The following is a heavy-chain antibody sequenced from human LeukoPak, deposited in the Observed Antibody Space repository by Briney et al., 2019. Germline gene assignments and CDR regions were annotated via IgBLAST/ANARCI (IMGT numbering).Heavy chain of an antibody. Sequence: SDTLSLTRGVYGGSFSNYFWTWIRQSPAKGLEWVGEINESGDTDYNPSLKRRANISIDTSRSQFSLTLSSVTAADTAMYYCARVVGIAVVPGATEDNYFDPWGQGTQVTVSS. D-gene: IGHD2-2*01. V-gene: IGHV4-34*01. CDR3: ARVVGIAVVPGATEDNYFDP. CDR1: GGSFSNYF. CDR2: INESGDT. J-gene: IGHJ5*02.